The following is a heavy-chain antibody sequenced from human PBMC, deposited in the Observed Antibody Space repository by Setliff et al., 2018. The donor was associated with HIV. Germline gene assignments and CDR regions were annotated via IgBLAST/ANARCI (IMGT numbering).Heavy chain of an antibody. Sequence: TLSLTCTVSGDSITSGVFYWNWFRQLPGKDLEWIGWIYNSGSTYYNPSLKSRVTMSVDTSKNQFSLKMRSVTAADTAVYYCATSPAGEILGSRPFYFDYWGQGTLVTVSS. D-gene: IGHD3-10*01. CDR1: GDSITSGVFY. CDR3: ATSPAGEILGSRPFYFDY. J-gene: IGHJ4*02. CDR2: IYNSGST. V-gene: IGHV4-31*03.